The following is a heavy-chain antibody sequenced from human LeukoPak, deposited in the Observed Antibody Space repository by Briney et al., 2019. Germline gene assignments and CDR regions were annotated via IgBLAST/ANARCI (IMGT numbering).Heavy chain of an antibody. Sequence: SETLSLTCTVSGGSISSYYWNWIRQPPGKGLEWIGYIYYSGSTNYNPSLKSRVTISVDTSKNQFSLRLSSVTAADKAVYYCARRQASDYDFWSGYYHNNWFDPWGQGTLVTVSS. CDR2: IYYSGST. D-gene: IGHD3-3*01. J-gene: IGHJ5*02. V-gene: IGHV4-59*01. CDR3: ARRQASDYDFWSGYYHNNWFDP. CDR1: GGSISSYY.